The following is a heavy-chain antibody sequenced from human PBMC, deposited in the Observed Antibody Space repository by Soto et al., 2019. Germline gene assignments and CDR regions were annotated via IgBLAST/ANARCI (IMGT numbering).Heavy chain of an antibody. D-gene: IGHD2-2*01. CDR2: IYPGDSDT. CDR1: GYSFTTYW. CDR3: PRHYCSSTSCYPVDYYYYGMDV. J-gene: IGHJ6*02. V-gene: IGHV5-51*01. Sequence: PGESLKISCKGSGYSFTTYWIGWVRQMPGKGLEWMGIIYPGDSDTRYSPSFQGQVTISADKSISTAYLQWSSLKASDTAMYYCPRHYCSSTSCYPVDYYYYGMDVWGQGTTVTVSS.